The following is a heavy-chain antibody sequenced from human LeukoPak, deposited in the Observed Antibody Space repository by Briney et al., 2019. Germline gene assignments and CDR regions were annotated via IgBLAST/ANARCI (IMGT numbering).Heavy chain of an antibody. D-gene: IGHD6-6*01. CDR2: IYTSGST. CDR3: ARSYSSSSPFDY. J-gene: IGHJ4*02. V-gene: IGHV4-4*07. CDR1: GGSISSYY. Sequence: SETLSLTCTASGGSISSYYWSWIRQPAGKGLEGIGRIYTSGSTNYNTSLKSRVTMSVDTSKNQFSLKLNSVTAADTAVYYCARSYSSSSPFDYWGQGTLVTVSS.